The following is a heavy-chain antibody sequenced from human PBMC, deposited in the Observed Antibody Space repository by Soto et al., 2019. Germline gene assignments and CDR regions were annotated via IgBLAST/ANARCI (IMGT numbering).Heavy chain of an antibody. CDR2: ITSSSSYI. CDR1: GFTFSSYT. J-gene: IGHJ4*02. V-gene: IGHV3-21*01. Sequence: PGGSLRLSCAASGFTFSSYTMNWVRQAPGKGLEWVSSITSSSSYIYYADSVKGRFTVSRDNAKNSLYLQMNSLRAEDTSVYYCARYCSGGSCYPPDYWGQGTLVTVPS. D-gene: IGHD2-15*01. CDR3: ARYCSGGSCYPPDY.